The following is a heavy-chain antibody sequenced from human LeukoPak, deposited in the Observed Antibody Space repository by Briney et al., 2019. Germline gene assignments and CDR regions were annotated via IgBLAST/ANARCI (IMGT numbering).Heavy chain of an antibody. CDR1: GFTFSSYA. D-gene: IGHD4-17*01. Sequence: DPGGSLRLSCAASGFTFSSYAMSWVRQAPGKGLEWVSYIRSSSSTIYYADSVKGRFTISRDNAKNSLYLQMNSLRAEATAVYYCARGSDYGKFDYWGQGTLVTVSS. V-gene: IGHV3-48*04. CDR2: IRSSSSTI. CDR3: ARGSDYGKFDY. J-gene: IGHJ4*02.